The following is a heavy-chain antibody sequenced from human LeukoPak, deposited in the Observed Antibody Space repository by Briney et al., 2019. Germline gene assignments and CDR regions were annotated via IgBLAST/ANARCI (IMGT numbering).Heavy chain of an antibody. V-gene: IGHV3-53*01. CDR2: IYSGGST. CDR1: GFTVSSNY. J-gene: IGHJ6*02. CDR3: ARDRDYYGMGV. D-gene: IGHD3-10*01. Sequence: PGGSLRLSCAASGFTVSSNYMSWVRQAPGKGLEWVSVIYSGGSTYYADSVKGRFTISRDNSKNTLYLQMNSLRAEDTAVYYCARDRDYYGMGVWGQGTTVTVSS.